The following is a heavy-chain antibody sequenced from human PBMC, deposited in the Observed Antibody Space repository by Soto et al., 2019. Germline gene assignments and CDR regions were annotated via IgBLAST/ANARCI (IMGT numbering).Heavy chain of an antibody. CDR3: AASKMKYYDSSGYFRDY. J-gene: IGHJ4*02. Sequence: LRLSCAASGFTFSSYGMHWVRQAPGKGLEWVAVIWYDGSNKYYADSVKGRFTISRDNSKNTLYLQMNSLRAEDTAVYYCAASKMKYYDSSGYFRDYWGQGTLVTVSS. CDR1: GFTFSSYG. CDR2: IWYDGSNK. V-gene: IGHV3-33*01. D-gene: IGHD3-22*01.